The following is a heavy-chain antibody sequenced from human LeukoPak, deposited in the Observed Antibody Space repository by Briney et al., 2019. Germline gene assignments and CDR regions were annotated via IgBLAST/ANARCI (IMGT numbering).Heavy chain of an antibody. CDR2: IWYDGSNK. J-gene: IGHJ4*02. Sequence: PGRSLRLSCAASGFTFSNYGMHWVRQAPGKGLEWVAVIWYDGSNKYYADSVKGRFTISRDNSKNTLYLQMNSLRAEDTAVYYCARDARSGYDYFDYWGQGTLVTVSS. V-gene: IGHV3-33*01. CDR3: ARDARSGYDYFDY. CDR1: GFTFSNYG. D-gene: IGHD3-3*01.